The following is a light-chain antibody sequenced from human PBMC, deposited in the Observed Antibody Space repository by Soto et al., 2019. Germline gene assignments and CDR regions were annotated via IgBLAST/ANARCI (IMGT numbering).Light chain of an antibody. CDR3: QQSYSTPT. J-gene: IGKJ1*01. Sequence: DIQMTQSPSSLSASVGDRVTITCRASQSISSYLNWYQQKPGKAPKLLIYAASSLQSGVPSRFSGSGSGTDFTLTISSLQPEHFATYYCQQSYSTPTFGHGTKVEIK. V-gene: IGKV1-39*01. CDR2: AAS. CDR1: QSISSY.